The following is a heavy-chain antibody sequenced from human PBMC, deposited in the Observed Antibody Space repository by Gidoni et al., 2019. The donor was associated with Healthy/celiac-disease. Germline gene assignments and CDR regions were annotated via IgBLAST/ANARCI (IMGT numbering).Heavy chain of an antibody. D-gene: IGHD6-13*01. CDR3: ARISSEAAAGHYYYYYGMDV. Sequence: QVTLKESGPVLVKPTETLTLTCTVSGFSLSNARMGVSWIRQPPGKALEWLAHIFSNDEKSYSTSLKSRLTISKDTSKSQVVLTMTNMDPVDTATYYCARISSEAAAGHYYYYYGMDVWGQGTTVTVSS. J-gene: IGHJ6*02. V-gene: IGHV2-26*01. CDR2: IFSNDEK. CDR1: GFSLSNARMG.